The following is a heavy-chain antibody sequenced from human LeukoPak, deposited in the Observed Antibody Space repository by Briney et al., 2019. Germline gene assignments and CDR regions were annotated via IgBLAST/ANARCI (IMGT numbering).Heavy chain of an antibody. CDR1: GFTFSNNA. CDR3: VKNVGGNEGAY. D-gene: IGHD5-12*01. V-gene: IGHV3-23*01. Sequence: PGGSLRLSCVASGFTFSNNAMSWVRQAPGKGLQWVSAISAGGDKIHYAGSVKGRFTISRDNSRNTLYVQMSSLKADDTAVYYCVKNVGGNEGAYWGQGTLVTVSS. CDR2: ISAGGDKI. J-gene: IGHJ4*02.